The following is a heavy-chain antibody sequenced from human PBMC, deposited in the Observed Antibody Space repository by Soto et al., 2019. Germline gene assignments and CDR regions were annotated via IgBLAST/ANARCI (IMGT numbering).Heavy chain of an antibody. J-gene: IGHJ4*02. V-gene: IGHV4-39*01. CDR1: GDSIGSSTNY. CDR3: ARHEWLQLWLVTEY. Sequence: TLSLTCSVSGDSIGSSTNYWGWIRQPPGKGLEWIGTIYHSGNTYYNPTLKSRVAISVDMSKNQFSLRLNSVTAADTAVYYCARHEWLQLWLVTEYWGQGALVTVSS. D-gene: IGHD5-18*01. CDR2: IYHSGNT.